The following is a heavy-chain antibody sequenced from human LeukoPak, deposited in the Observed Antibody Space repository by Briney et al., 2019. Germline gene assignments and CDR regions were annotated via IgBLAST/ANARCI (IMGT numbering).Heavy chain of an antibody. J-gene: IGHJ4*02. CDR2: MNPNSGNT. V-gene: IGHV1-8*01. CDR3: ARDFPRSTSCLGY. Sequence: ASVKVSCKASGYTFTSYDINWVRRATGQGLEWIGWMNPNSGNTGYAQKFQGRVTMTRNTSISTAYMELSSLRSEDTAVYYCARDFPRSTSCLGYWGQGTLVTVSS. CDR1: GYTFTSYD. D-gene: IGHD2-2*01.